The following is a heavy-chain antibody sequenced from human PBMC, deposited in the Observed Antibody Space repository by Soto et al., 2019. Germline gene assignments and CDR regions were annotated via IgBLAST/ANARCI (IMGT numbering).Heavy chain of an antibody. D-gene: IGHD4-17*01. Sequence: EVQLVESGGGLVQPGRSLRLSCAASGFSFDDYAMHWVRQGPGKGLEWVSGISWNAGRIGYADSVNGRFTISRDNAKNSLYLQMNSLRPEDTALYYCAKTRSYDDAQFDYWGQGTLVTVSS. CDR3: AKTRSYDDAQFDY. CDR2: ISWNAGRI. J-gene: IGHJ4*02. V-gene: IGHV3-9*01. CDR1: GFSFDDYA.